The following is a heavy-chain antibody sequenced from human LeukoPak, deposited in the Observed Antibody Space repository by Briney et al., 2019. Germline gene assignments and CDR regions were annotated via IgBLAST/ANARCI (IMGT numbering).Heavy chain of an antibody. Sequence: ASVKVSCKASGYTFTSYAMHWVRQAPGQRLEWMGWINAGNGNTKYSQEFQGRVTITRDTSASTAYMELSSLRSEDTAVYYCARAGGYNWNGRFDYWGQGTLVTVSS. CDR3: ARAGGYNWNGRFDY. J-gene: IGHJ4*02. V-gene: IGHV1-3*03. CDR1: GYTFTSYA. CDR2: INAGNGNT. D-gene: IGHD1-20*01.